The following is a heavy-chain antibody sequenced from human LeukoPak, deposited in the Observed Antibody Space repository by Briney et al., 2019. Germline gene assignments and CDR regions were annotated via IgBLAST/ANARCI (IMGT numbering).Heavy chain of an antibody. J-gene: IGHJ6*03. D-gene: IGHD3-10*01. Sequence: GGSLRLSCAASGFTFSSYWMSWVRQAPGKGLEWVANIKQDGSEKYYVDSVKGRFTISRDISKNTLYLQMNSLRAEDTAVYYCARVLSGRGSLYDYYYYMDVWGKGTTVTVSS. CDR3: ARVLSGRGSLYDYYYYMDV. CDR2: IKQDGSEK. V-gene: IGHV3-7*03. CDR1: GFTFSSYW.